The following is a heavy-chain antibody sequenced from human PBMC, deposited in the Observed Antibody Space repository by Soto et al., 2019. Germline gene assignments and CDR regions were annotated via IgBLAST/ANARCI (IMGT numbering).Heavy chain of an antibody. CDR3: ARGDPREWLRPYNFDY. CDR2: IIPIFGTA. CDR1: GGTFSSYA. V-gene: IGHV1-69*13. D-gene: IGHD5-12*01. J-gene: IGHJ4*02. Sequence: SVKVSCKASGGTFSSYAISWVRQAPGQGLEWMGGIIPIFGTANYAQKFQGRVTITADESTSTAYMELSSLRSEDTAVYYCARGDPREWLRPYNFDYWGQGTLVTVSS.